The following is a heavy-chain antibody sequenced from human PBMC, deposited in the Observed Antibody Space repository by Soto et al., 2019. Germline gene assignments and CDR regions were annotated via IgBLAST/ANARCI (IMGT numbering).Heavy chain of an antibody. V-gene: IGHV3-23*01. CDR3: AKRDLAY. J-gene: IGHJ4*02. CDR1: CFTFRSSA. CDR2: ISDSGGSA. Sequence: SPRLTCAALCFTFRSSALGWVRQAPGKGLEWVTTISDSGGSASYADSVKGRLTISRDNSMNTLYLQMNSLTVEDTAIYFCAKRDLAYWGQGTLVTVSS.